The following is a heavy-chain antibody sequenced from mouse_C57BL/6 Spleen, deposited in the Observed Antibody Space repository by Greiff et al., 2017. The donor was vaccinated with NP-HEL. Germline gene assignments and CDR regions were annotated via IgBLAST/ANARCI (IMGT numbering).Heavy chain of an antibody. D-gene: IGHD2-3*01. CDR1: GYTFTSYW. J-gene: IGHJ4*01. CDR3: ARSLKGYDDAMDY. CDR2: IDPSDSET. V-gene: IGHV1-52*01. Sequence: VQLQQPGAELVRPGSSVKLSCKASGYTFTSYWMHWVKQRPIQGLEWIGNIDPSDSETHYNQKFKDKATLTVDKSSSTAYMQLSSLTSEDSAVYYCARSLKGYDDAMDYWGQGTSVTVSS.